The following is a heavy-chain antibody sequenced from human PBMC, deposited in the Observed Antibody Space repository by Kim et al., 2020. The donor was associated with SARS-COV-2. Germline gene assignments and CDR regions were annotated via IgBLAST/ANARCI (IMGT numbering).Heavy chain of an antibody. CDR1: GFTFSSYA. V-gene: IGHV3-23*01. CDR3: AKATHIAAAGTNWFDP. D-gene: IGHD6-13*01. CDR2: ISGSGGST. Sequence: GGSLRLSCAASGFTFSSYAMSWVRQAPGKGLEWVSAISGSGGSTYYADSVKGRFTISRDNSKNTLYLQMNSLRAEDTAVYYCAKATHIAAAGTNWFDPWGQGTLVTVSS. J-gene: IGHJ5*02.